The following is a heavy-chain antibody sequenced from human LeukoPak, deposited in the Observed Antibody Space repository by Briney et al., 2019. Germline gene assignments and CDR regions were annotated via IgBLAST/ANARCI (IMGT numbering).Heavy chain of an antibody. CDR3: AKDLNSGSYDY. J-gene: IGHJ4*02. Sequence: GRSLRLSCAASGFTFDDYAMHWVRQAPGKGLEWVSGISWNSGSIGYADSVKGRFTISRDNSKNTLYLQMNSLRAEDTAVYYCAKDLNSGSYDYWGQGTLVTVSS. CDR2: ISWNSGSI. D-gene: IGHD1-26*01. CDR1: GFTFDDYA. V-gene: IGHV3-9*01.